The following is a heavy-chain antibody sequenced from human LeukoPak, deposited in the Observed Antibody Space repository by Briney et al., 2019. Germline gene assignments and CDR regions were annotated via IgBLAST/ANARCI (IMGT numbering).Heavy chain of an antibody. J-gene: IGHJ4*02. CDR2: ISFDGNKK. CDR1: GFSLSTNA. D-gene: IGHD6-19*01. Sequence: GGSLRLSCAASGFSLSTNAMHWVRQAPGKGLEWLTVISFDGNKKLYADSVRGRFTISRDISRNTLYLELNSLRAEDTAVYYCALTSGYSSGWYRDWGQGTLVTVSS. CDR3: ALTSGYSSGWYRD. V-gene: IGHV3-30*03.